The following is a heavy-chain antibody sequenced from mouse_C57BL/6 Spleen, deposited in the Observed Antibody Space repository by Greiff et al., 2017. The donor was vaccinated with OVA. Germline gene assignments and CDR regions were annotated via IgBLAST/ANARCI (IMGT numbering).Heavy chain of an antibody. V-gene: IGHV1-55*01. Sequence: QVQLQQPGAELVKPGASVKMSCKASGYTFTSYWITWVKQRPGQGLEWIGDIYPGSGSTNYNEKFKSKATLTVDTSSSTAYMQLSSLTSEDSAVYYCARSDYYGSRGVYAMDYWGQGTSVTVSS. J-gene: IGHJ4*01. CDR1: GYTFTSYW. CDR3: ARSDYYGSRGVYAMDY. D-gene: IGHD1-1*01. CDR2: IYPGSGST.